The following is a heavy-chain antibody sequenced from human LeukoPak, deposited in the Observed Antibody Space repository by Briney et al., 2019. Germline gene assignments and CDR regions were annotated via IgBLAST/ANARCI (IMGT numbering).Heavy chain of an antibody. CDR1: GITLSSYW. Sequence: GGSLRLSCAGSGITLSSYWMSWVRQAPGKGLEWVGNIKQDASEKYFADSLRGRLTISRDNAKNSLFLQMNSLRADDTAIYYCVRDQGAFDMWGHGTMVTVSS. V-gene: IGHV3-7*05. J-gene: IGHJ3*02. CDR2: IKQDASEK. CDR3: VRDQGAFDM.